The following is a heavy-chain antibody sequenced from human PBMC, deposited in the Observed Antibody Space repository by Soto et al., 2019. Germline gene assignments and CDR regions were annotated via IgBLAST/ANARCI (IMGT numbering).Heavy chain of an antibody. V-gene: IGHV5-51*01. CDR3: ARGRITIFGVAPGDY. CDR1: GYSFTSYW. J-gene: IGHJ4*02. CDR2: IYPGDSDT. D-gene: IGHD3-3*01. Sequence: PGESLKISCKGSGYSFTSYWIGWVRQMPGKGLEWMGIIYPGDSDTRYSPSFQGQVTISADKSISTAYLQWSSLKASDTAMCYCARGRITIFGVAPGDYWGQGTLVTVSS.